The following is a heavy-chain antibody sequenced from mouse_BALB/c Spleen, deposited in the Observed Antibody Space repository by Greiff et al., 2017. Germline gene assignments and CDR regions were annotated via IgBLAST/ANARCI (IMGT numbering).Heavy chain of an antibody. D-gene: IGHD2-2*01. J-gene: IGHJ3*01. CDR1: GFNIKDTY. CDR2: IDPANGNT. V-gene: IGHV14-3*02. Sequence: EVQLQQSGAELVKPGASVKLSCTASGFNIKDTYMHWVKQRPEQGLEWIGRIDPANGNTKYDPKFQGKATITADTSSNTAYLQLSSLTSEDTAVYYCAGSSYGYDARFAYWGQGTLVTVSA. CDR3: AGSSYGYDARFAY.